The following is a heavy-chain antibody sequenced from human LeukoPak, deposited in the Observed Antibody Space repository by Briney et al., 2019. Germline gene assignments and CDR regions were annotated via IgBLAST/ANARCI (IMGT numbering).Heavy chain of an antibody. D-gene: IGHD4-17*01. J-gene: IGHJ6*03. CDR1: GGSFSGYY. CDR3: ARLLVDYGDSIIYYYYYYYMDV. CDR2: INHSGST. Sequence: PSETLSLTCAVYGGSFSGYYWSWIRQPPGKGLEWIGEINHSGSTNYNPSLKSRVTISVDTSKNQFSLKLSSVTAADTAVYYCARLLVDYGDSIIYYYYYYYMDVWGKGTTVTISS. V-gene: IGHV4-34*01.